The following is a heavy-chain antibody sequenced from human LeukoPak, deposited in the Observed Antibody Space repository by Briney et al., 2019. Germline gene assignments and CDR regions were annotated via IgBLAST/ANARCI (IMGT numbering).Heavy chain of an antibody. CDR3: ARGPGIAAAFDY. CDR1: GGSISSYY. CDR2: IYYSGST. V-gene: IGHV4-59*01. D-gene: IGHD6-13*01. Sequence: SETLSLTCTVSGGSISSYYWSWIRQPPGKGLEWIGYIYYSGSTNYNPSLKSRVTISVDTSKNPFSLKLSSVTAADTAVYYCARGPGIAAAFDYWGQGTLVTVSS. J-gene: IGHJ4*02.